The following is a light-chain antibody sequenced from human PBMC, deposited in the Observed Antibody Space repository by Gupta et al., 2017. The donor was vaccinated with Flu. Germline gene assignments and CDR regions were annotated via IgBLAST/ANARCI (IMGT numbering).Light chain of an antibody. CDR1: SSNIGSNT. CDR3: AAWDDSLNGVV. J-gene: IGLJ2*01. Sequence: QSVLTQPPSASGPPGQRVTISCSGSSSNIGSNTVNWYQQLPGTAPKLLIYSNNQRPSGVPERFSGSKSGTSASLAISGLQSEDEADYYCAAWDDSLNGVVFGGGTKLTVL. V-gene: IGLV1-44*01. CDR2: SNN.